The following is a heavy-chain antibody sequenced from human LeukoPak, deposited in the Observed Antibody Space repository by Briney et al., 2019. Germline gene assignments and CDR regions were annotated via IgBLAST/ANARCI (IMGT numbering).Heavy chain of an antibody. CDR3: ATAIAVAGKDY. J-gene: IGHJ4*02. CDR1: GYTFTSYY. V-gene: IGHV1-46*01. D-gene: IGHD6-19*01. Sequence: ASVKVSCKASGYTFTSYYMHWVRQAPGQGLEWMGIINPSGGSTSYAQKFQGRVTMTRDTSTSTVYMELSSLRSEDTAVYYCATAIAVAGKDYWGQGTPVTVSS. CDR2: INPSGGST.